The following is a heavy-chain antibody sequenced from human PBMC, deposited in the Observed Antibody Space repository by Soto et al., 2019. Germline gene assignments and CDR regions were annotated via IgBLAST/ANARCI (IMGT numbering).Heavy chain of an antibody. CDR1: GGAFSGYY. V-gene: IGHV4-34*01. CDR2: INHSGST. Sequence: QVQLQQWDAGLLKPSETLSLTCAVYGGAFSGYYWNWIRQPPGKGLEWIGEINHSGSTNYNPSLKSRVTISVDTSKNQFSLKLSSVTAADTAVYYCARGKRITMARGVIITMGWFDPWGQGTLVTVSS. CDR3: ARGKRITMARGVIITMGWFDP. J-gene: IGHJ5*02. D-gene: IGHD3-10*01.